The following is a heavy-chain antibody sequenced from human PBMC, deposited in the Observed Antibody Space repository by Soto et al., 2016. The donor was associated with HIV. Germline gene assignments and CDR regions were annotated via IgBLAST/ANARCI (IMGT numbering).Heavy chain of an antibody. V-gene: IGHV3-20*04. CDR2: INWNGATT. CDR3: ARPRXLGKYYPYFDS. Sequence: EVQLVESGGRVVWPGGSLRLSCSVSGFTFDDYGMSWVRQVPGKGLEWVSGINWNGATTFYTDSVKGRFTISRDNGNNSLYLQMSDLRVEDTALYYCARPRXLGKYYPYFDSWGQGTLVTVSS. CDR1: GFTFDDYG. J-gene: IGHJ4*02. D-gene: IGHD3-16*01.